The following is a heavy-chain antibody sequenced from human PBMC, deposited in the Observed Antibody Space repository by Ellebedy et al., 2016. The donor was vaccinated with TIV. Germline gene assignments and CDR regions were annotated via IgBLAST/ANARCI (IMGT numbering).Heavy chain of an antibody. V-gene: IGHV4-34*01. J-gene: IGHJ4*02. D-gene: IGHD4-17*01. CDR3: AVLTTQPPKATY. CDR2: IYHGGSI. CDR1: GGSFSGYY. Sequence: SETLSLTCGVYGGSFSGYYWSWIRQPPGKGLEWIGDIYHGGSISYNPSLKSRVAISADTSKNQFSLTLSSVTAADTALYYCAVLTTQPPKATYWGQGTLVTVSS.